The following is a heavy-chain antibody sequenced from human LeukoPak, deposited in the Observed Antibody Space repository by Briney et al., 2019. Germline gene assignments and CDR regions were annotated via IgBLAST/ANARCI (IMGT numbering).Heavy chain of an antibody. CDR3: ARGEVALNWFDP. J-gene: IGHJ5*02. D-gene: IGHD2-15*01. CDR1: GGSISSYY. V-gene: IGHV4-59*01. Sequence: PSETLSLTCTVSGGSISSYYWTWIRQPPGKGLELIAYIYYSGSTNYNPSLKSRVTISVDKSKNQFSLKLRSVTAADTAVYYCARGEVALNWFDPWGQGTLVTVSS. CDR2: IYYSGST.